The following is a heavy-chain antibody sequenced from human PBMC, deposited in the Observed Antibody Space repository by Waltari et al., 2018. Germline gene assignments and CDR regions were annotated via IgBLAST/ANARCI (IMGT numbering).Heavy chain of an antibody. J-gene: IGHJ4*02. Sequence: QVQLVQSGAEVKKPGASVKVSCKASGYTFTSYAMHWVRQAPGQRLEWMGWINAGNGNTKYAQKFQGRVSMNRDTSASTADKELGSLRSEGTAVYYCARPRRYSSSGYHYWGQGTLVTVSA. V-gene: IGHV1-3*01. D-gene: IGHD6-13*01. CDR3: ARPRRYSSSGYHY. CDR2: INAGNGNT. CDR1: GYTFTSYA.